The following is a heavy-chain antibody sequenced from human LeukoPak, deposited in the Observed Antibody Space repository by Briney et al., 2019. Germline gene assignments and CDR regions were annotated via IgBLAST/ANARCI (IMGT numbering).Heavy chain of an antibody. CDR1: GFTFSSYG. CDR3: AKGAVAGNFAEYFQH. CDR2: IWYDGSNK. J-gene: IGHJ1*01. V-gene: IGHV3-33*06. Sequence: GGSLRLSCAASGFTFSSYGMHWVRQAPGKGLEWVAVIWYDGSNKYYADSVKGRFTISRDNSKNTLYLQMNSLRAEDTAVYYCAKGAVAGNFAEYFQHWGQGTMVTVSS. D-gene: IGHD6-19*01.